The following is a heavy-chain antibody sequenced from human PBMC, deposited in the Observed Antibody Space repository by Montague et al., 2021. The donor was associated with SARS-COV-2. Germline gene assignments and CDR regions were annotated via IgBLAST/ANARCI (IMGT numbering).Heavy chain of an antibody. CDR3: AKGPKAAGKPVHYSCGMDV. V-gene: IGHV4-34*01. CDR1: GGSFSGYY. D-gene: IGHD6-13*01. Sequence: SETLSLTCAVYGGSFSGYYWSWIRQPPGKGLEWIGEINHSGSTNYNPSLRSRVTISVDTSKNQFSLKLSSVTAADTAVYYCAKGPKAAGKPVHYSCGMDVWGQGTPVTVSS. J-gene: IGHJ6*02. CDR2: INHSGST.